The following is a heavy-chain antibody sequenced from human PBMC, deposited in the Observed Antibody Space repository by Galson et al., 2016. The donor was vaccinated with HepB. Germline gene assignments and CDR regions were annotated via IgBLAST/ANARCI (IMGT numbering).Heavy chain of an antibody. CDR1: GFTFDDYA. CDR3: AKGRVRYSRSPDIDY. V-gene: IGHV3-9*01. D-gene: IGHD6-6*01. Sequence: SLRLSCAASGFTFDDYAMHWVRQVSGRGLEWVSGVTWNSENIGYADSVKGRFTISRDNANNSLYLQMNSLRAEDTALYYCAKGRVRYSRSPDIDYWGQGTLVTVSS. CDR2: VTWNSENI. J-gene: IGHJ4*02.